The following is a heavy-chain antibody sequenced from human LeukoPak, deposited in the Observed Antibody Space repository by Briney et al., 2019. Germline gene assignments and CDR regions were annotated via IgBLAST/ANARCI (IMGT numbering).Heavy chain of an antibody. D-gene: IGHD5-12*01. CDR3: ARSLSGYITDPFFDQ. Sequence: GGSLRLSCVASGFSFSSYEMNWVRRAPGKGLEWVSYISSGFHVHYADSVKGRFTISRDNAWDSLYLQMDSLRAEDTAVYYCARSLSGYITDPFFDQWGQGTLVTVSS. V-gene: IGHV3-48*03. CDR1: GFSFSSYE. CDR2: ISSGFHV. J-gene: IGHJ4*02.